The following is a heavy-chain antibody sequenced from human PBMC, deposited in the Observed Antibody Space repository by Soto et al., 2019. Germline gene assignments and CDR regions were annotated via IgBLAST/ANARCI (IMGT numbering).Heavy chain of an antibody. CDR3: AKIRWTISLQEEDAI. CDR2: VIPIFGTP. J-gene: IGHJ4*02. V-gene: IGHV1-69*06. CDR1: GGTFGSYA. D-gene: IGHD2-15*01. Sequence: QVQLVQSEAEVKKPGSSVKVSCKYSGGTFGSYAISWVRQAPGQGLEWMGGVIPIFGTPHYAQKFHGRVTITADIPTSTAYLEVSSLKSADTAVYYCAKIRWTISLQEEDAIWGQGILVTVSS.